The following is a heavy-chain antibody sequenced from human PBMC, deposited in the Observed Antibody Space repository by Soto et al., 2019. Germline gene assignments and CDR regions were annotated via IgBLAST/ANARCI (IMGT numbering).Heavy chain of an antibody. D-gene: IGHD6-13*01. CDR3: AKVAGEQLVDYYYYGMDV. Sequence: GGSLRLSCAASGFTFSSYAMSWVRQAPGKGLEWVSAISGSGGSTYYADSVKGRFTISRDNSKNTLYLQMNSLRAEDTAVYYCAKVAGEQLVDYYYYGMDVWGQGTTVTVSS. J-gene: IGHJ6*02. CDR2: ISGSGGST. V-gene: IGHV3-23*01. CDR1: GFTFSSYA.